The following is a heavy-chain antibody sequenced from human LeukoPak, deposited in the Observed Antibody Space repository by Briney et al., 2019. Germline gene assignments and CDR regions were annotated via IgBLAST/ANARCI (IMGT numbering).Heavy chain of an antibody. V-gene: IGHV3-48*01. Sequence: GGSLRLSCAASGFTFSSYSMNWVRQAPGKGLEWVSYISSSSSTIYYADSVKGRFTISRDNAKNSLYLQMNSLRAEDTAVYYCARMSGSSGWDYFDYWGQGTLVTVSS. D-gene: IGHD6-19*01. CDR3: ARMSGSSGWDYFDY. J-gene: IGHJ4*02. CDR2: ISSSSSTI. CDR1: GFTFSSYS.